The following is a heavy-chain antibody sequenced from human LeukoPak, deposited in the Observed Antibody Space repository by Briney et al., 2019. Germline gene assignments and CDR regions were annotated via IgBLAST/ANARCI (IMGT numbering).Heavy chain of an antibody. D-gene: IGHD3-22*01. CDR2: ISGSGGST. CDR3: AKSNYDSSGTYYFDY. CDR1: GFTFSSYS. Sequence: PGGSLRLSCAASGFTFSSYSMNWVRQAPGKGLEWVSGISGSGGSTFYADSVKGRFTISRDNSKNTLYLQMNSLRAEDTAVYYCAKSNYDSSGTYYFDYWGQGTLVTVSS. V-gene: IGHV3-23*01. J-gene: IGHJ4*02.